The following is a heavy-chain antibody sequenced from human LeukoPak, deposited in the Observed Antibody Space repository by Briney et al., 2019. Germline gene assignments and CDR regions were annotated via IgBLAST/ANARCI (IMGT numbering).Heavy chain of an antibody. CDR2: IYYSGST. CDR1: GYSISSGYY. J-gene: IGHJ6*02. V-gene: IGHV4-38-2*02. Sequence: SETLSLTCTVSGYSISSGYYWSWIRQPPGKGLEWIGYIYYSGSTNYNPSLKSRVTISVDTSKNQFSLKLSSVTAADTAVYYCASGNTVTTPMDVWGQGTTVTVSS. D-gene: IGHD4-17*01. CDR3: ASGNTVTTPMDV.